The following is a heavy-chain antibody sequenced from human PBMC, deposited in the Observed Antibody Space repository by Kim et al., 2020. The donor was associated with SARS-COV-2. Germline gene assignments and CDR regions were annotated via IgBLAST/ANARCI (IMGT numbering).Heavy chain of an antibody. CDR3: ARDRTRNWFDP. CDR1: GGSITSAYYS. Sequence: SETLSLTCTVSGGSITSAYYSWSWIRQPAGQGLEWIGRISSSGSTNYNPSLKSRVTISIDTSKNQFSLNVTSVTAADTAMYYCARDRTRNWFDPWGQGTLVTVSS. V-gene: IGHV4-61*02. J-gene: IGHJ5*02. CDR2: ISSSGST.